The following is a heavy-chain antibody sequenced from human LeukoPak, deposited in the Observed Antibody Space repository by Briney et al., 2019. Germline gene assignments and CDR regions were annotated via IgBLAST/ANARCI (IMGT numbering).Heavy chain of an antibody. CDR1: EFTFSDYY. Sequence: GGSLRLSCAASEFTFSDYYMSWIRQAPGKGLEWVSYISSSSSYTNYADSVKGRFTISRDNAKNSLYLQMNSLRAEDTAVYYCARDGIESSGWEGFDYWGQGTLVTVSS. J-gene: IGHJ4*02. D-gene: IGHD6-19*01. CDR3: ARDGIESSGWEGFDY. V-gene: IGHV3-11*06. CDR2: ISSSSSYT.